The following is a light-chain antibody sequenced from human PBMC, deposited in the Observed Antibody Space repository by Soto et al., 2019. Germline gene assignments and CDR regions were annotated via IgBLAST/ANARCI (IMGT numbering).Light chain of an antibody. Sequence: DLQITQSPSSLAPCVGHRVTITCQASQNINNYLNWYQQKPGRAPKLLIYDASNLEAGVPSRFRGSGSGTDFTFTISRLQPEDIATYYCQQYETLPTFGQGTRLEIK. CDR2: DAS. CDR3: QQYETLPT. V-gene: IGKV1-33*01. CDR1: QNINNY. J-gene: IGKJ5*01.